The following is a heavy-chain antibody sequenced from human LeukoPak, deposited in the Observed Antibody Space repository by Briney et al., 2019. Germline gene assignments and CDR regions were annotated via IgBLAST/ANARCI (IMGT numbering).Heavy chain of an antibody. CDR3: ARDFRGTDY. V-gene: IGHV3-33*01. CDR1: GFTFSSYG. D-gene: IGHD3-10*01. Sequence: GRSLRLSCAASGFTFSSYGMHWVRQAPGKGLEWVAVIWYDGSNKYYADSVKGRFTISRDNSKNTLYLQMNSLRAEDTAVYHCARDFRGTDYWGQGTLVTVSS. J-gene: IGHJ4*02. CDR2: IWYDGSNK.